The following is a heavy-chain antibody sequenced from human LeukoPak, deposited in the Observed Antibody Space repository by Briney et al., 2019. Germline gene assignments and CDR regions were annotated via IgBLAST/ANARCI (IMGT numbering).Heavy chain of an antibody. V-gene: IGHV3-23*01. J-gene: IGHJ4*02. CDR3: ASRQWDLLDY. CDR1: GFSFNTYA. CDR2: ISNTGGST. Sequence: GGSLRLSCAASGFSFNTYAMSWVRQAPGKGLEWVSAISNTGGSTYYADSVKGRFTISRDNSKNTLFLQMNNLRVEDTAVYYCASRQWDLLDYWGQGTLVTVSS. D-gene: IGHD1-26*01.